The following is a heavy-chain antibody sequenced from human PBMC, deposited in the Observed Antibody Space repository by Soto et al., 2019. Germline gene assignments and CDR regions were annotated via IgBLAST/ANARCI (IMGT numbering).Heavy chain of an antibody. CDR1: GFTFSSYG. CDR3: AKDSTMIVVVSLFDY. D-gene: IGHD3-22*01. CDR2: ISYDGSNK. J-gene: IGHJ4*02. Sequence: SLRLSCAASGFTFSSYGMHWVRQAPGKGLEWVAVISYDGSNKCYADSVKGRFTISRDNSKNTLYLQMNSLRAEDTAVYYCAKDSTMIVVVSLFDYWGQGTLVTVSS. V-gene: IGHV3-30*18.